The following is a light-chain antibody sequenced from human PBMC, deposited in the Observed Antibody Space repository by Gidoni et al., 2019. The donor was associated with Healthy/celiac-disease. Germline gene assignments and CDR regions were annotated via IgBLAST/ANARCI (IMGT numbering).Light chain of an antibody. CDR3: SSYTSSSHYV. CDR2: DVS. V-gene: IGLV2-14*03. J-gene: IGLJ1*01. CDR1: SRDVGGYNY. Sequence: QSALTQPASVSGSPGQSITISCTGNSRDVGGYNYVSWYQQHPGKAPKLMIYDVSNRPSGVSNRFSGSKSGNTASLTISGLQAEDEADYYCSSYTSSSHYVFGTGTKVTVL.